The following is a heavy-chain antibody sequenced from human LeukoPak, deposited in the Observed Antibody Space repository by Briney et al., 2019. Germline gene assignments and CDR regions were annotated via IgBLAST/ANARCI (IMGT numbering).Heavy chain of an antibody. V-gene: IGHV4-38-2*01. CDR1: DYSISSDYY. D-gene: IGHD3-22*01. CDR3: ARSPSDNSDYYPKYFDY. Sequence: SETLSLTCVVSDYSISSDYYWGWIRQPPGKGLEWIGTIYHSGSAFYNPSLKSRVTISVDTSKNQFSPKLTSVTAADTAVYYCARSPSDNSDYYPKYFDYWGRGTLVTVSS. CDR2: IYHSGSA. J-gene: IGHJ4*02.